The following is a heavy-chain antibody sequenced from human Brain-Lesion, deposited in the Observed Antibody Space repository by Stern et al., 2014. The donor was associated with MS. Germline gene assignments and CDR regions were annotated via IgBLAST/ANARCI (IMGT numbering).Heavy chain of an antibody. J-gene: IGHJ4*02. CDR3: ARDITGSSAYFAY. CDR1: GFTFDDYA. Sequence: EVQLVESGGDLVQPGRSLRLSCAAFGFTFDDYAMHWVRQAPGKGLALGAGISWNSGTIGYADSVKGRFTTSRDNAYSSLYLQMNSLRPEDTALYYCARDITGSSAYFAYWGQGTLVTVSS. CDR2: ISWNSGTI. V-gene: IGHV3-9*01. D-gene: IGHD1-14*01.